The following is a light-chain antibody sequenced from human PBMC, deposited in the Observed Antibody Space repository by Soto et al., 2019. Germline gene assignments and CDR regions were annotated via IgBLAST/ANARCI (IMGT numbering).Light chain of an antibody. CDR1: QSVSSSY. Sequence: LVLTQSPGTLSLSPGERATLSCRASQSVSSSYLAWYQQKPGQAPMLLIYGASSRATGIPDRFSGSGSGTDFALTISRLETEDFEVYYCQQYGSSPVTFGQGTKVDIK. V-gene: IGKV3-20*01. J-gene: IGKJ1*01. CDR3: QQYGSSPVT. CDR2: GAS.